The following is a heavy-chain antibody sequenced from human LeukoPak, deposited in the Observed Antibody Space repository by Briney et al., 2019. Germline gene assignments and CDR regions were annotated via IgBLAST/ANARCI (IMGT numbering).Heavy chain of an antibody. Sequence: ASVKVSCKASGYTFTSYDINWVRQATGQGLEWMGWMNPNSGNTGYAQKFQGRVTMTRNTSISTAYMELSSLRSEDTAVYYCARADVVVTGMVDYWGQGTLATVSS. CDR2: MNPNSGNT. V-gene: IGHV1-8*01. D-gene: IGHD2-21*02. CDR1: GYTFTSYD. J-gene: IGHJ4*02. CDR3: ARADVVVTGMVDY.